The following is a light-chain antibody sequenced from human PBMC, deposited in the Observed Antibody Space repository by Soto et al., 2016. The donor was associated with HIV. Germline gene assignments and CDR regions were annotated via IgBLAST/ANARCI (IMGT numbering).Light chain of an antibody. CDR1: SLRRYY. CDR2: GQN. CDR3: NSRDNSGNHWV. Sequence: SSELTQDPTMSVALGQTVRITCQGDSLRRYYASWYQQKPGQAPVLVLYGQNNRPSGIPDRFSGSSSGNTASLSITGTQAEDEADYYCNSRDNSGNHWVFGGGTRLTVL. V-gene: IGLV3-19*01. J-gene: IGLJ3*02.